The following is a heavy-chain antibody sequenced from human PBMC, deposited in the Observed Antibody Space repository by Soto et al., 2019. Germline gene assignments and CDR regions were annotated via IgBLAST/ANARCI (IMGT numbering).Heavy chain of an antibody. Sequence: QVQLVQSGAEVKKPGASVKVSSKASGYTFTSYGISWVRQAPGQGLEWMGWINGYNGNTNHAQKLQGRVTMSTDTSTSTAYMELRSLRSDDSAVYYCARMGDVPYYYYGMDVWGQGTTVTVSS. V-gene: IGHV1-18*01. J-gene: IGHJ6*02. D-gene: IGHD3-16*01. CDR2: INGYNGNT. CDR1: GYTFTSYG. CDR3: ARMGDVPYYYYGMDV.